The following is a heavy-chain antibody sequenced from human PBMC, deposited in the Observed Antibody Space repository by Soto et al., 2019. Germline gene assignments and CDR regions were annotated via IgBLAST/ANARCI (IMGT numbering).Heavy chain of an antibody. J-gene: IGHJ6*02. CDR1: GFTFSIYA. CDR2: ISGSGGST. V-gene: IGHV3-23*01. CDR3: AKDGSPSIFGVVRGYYYGMDV. D-gene: IGHD3-3*01. Sequence: GGSLRLSCAASGFTFSIYAMSWVRDAPGKGLEWVSAISGSGGSTYYADSVKGRFTISRDNSKNTLYLQMNSLRAEDTAVYYCAKDGSPSIFGVVRGYYYGMDVWGQGTMVTVSS.